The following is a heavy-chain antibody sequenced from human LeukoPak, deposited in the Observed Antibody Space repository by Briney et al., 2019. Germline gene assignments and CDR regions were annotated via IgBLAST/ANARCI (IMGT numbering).Heavy chain of an antibody. CDR1: GYTFTSYD. D-gene: IGHD2-8*01. CDR2: MNPNSGNT. CDR3: ARGNMLYGGIDY. V-gene: IGHV1-8*01. Sequence: AASVKVSCKASGYTFTSYDINWVRQATGQGLEWMGWMNPNSGNTGYAQKFQGRVTMTRNTSISTAYMELSRLRSDDTAVYYCARGNMLYGGIDYWGQGTLVTVSS. J-gene: IGHJ4*02.